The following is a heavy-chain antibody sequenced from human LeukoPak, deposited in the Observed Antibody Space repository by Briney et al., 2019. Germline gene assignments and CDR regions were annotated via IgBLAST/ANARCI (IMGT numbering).Heavy chain of an antibody. CDR1: RYTFTSYD. Sequence: ASVKVSCKASRYTFTSYDINWVRQATGQGLEWMGWMNPNSGNTGYAQKFQGRVTITRNTSISTAYMELSSLRSEDTAVYYCARSSTYCSGGSCYDYFDYWGQGTLVTVSS. V-gene: IGHV1-8*03. J-gene: IGHJ4*02. CDR3: ARSSTYCSGGSCYDYFDY. D-gene: IGHD2-15*01. CDR2: MNPNSGNT.